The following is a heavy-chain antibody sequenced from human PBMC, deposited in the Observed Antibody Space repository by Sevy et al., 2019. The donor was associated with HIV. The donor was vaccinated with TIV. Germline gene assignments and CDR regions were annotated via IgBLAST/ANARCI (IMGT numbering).Heavy chain of an antibody. Sequence: ASVKVSCKASGYTFTSYGISWVRQAPGQGLEWMGWIGAYNGNTNYAQKLQGRVTMTTDTSTSTAYMELRSLRSDDTAVYYCARDIDSSGYHDAFDIWGQGTMVTVSS. CDR2: IGAYNGNT. V-gene: IGHV1-18*01. CDR1: GYTFTSYG. D-gene: IGHD3-22*01. J-gene: IGHJ3*02. CDR3: ARDIDSSGYHDAFDI.